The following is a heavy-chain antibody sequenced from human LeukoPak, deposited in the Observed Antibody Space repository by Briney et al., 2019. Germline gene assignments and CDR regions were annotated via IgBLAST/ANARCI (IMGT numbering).Heavy chain of an antibody. CDR1: GFTFSDYY. J-gene: IGHJ6*02. Sequence: GGSLRLSCAASGFTFSDYYMSWIRQAPGKGLEWVSYISSSGSTIYYADSVKGRFTISRDNAKNSLYLQMNSLRAEDTAVYYCARDLLYCSSTSCYSHYYGMDVWGQGTTVTVSS. CDR2: ISSSGSTI. V-gene: IGHV3-11*01. D-gene: IGHD2-2*01. CDR3: ARDLLYCSSTSCYSHYYGMDV.